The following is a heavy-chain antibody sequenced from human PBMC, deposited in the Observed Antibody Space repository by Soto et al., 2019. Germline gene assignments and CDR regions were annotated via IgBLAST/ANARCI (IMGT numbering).Heavy chain of an antibody. J-gene: IGHJ5*02. V-gene: IGHV1-69*13. D-gene: IGHD3-22*01. CDR1: GTTLDSFT. Sequence: SVKVSCKPSGTTLDSFTFAWVRQAPGQGLEWMGGFVPMFGSASIAQRFQGRVRITADASTGTGYMELSDLRSEDSAIYYCAREDDTTGHYSWFDPWGPGTLVTVSS. CDR3: AREDDTTGHYSWFDP. CDR2: FVPMFGSA.